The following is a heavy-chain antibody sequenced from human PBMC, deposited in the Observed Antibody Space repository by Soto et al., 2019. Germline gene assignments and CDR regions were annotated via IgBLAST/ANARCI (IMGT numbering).Heavy chain of an antibody. D-gene: IGHD4-17*01. V-gene: IGHV4-59*08. Sequence: PSETLSLICTVSGGSISSYYWSWIRQPPGKGLEWIGYIYYSGSTNYNPSLKSRVTISVDTSKNQFSLKLSSVTAADTAVYYCASRSGGRTTVRIEYWGQGTLVTVSS. CDR2: IYYSGST. J-gene: IGHJ4*02. CDR1: GGSISSYY. CDR3: ASRSGGRTTVRIEY.